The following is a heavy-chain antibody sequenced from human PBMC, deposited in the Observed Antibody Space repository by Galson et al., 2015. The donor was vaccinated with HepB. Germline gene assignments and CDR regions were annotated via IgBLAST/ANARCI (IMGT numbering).Heavy chain of an antibody. D-gene: IGHD6-19*01. J-gene: IGHJ4*02. CDR2: ISYDGSNK. CDR3: AREGAIAVAGLRGPRENYYFDY. Sequence: SLRLSCAASGFTFSSYAMHWVRQAPGKGLEWVAVISYDGSNKYYADSVKGRFTISRDNSKNTLYLQMNSLRAEDTAVYYCAREGAIAVAGLRGPRENYYFDYWGQGTLVTVSS. V-gene: IGHV3-30*04. CDR1: GFTFSSYA.